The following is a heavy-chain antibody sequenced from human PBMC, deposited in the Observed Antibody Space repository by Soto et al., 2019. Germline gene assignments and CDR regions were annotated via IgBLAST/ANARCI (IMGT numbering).Heavy chain of an antibody. V-gene: IGHV3-74*01. D-gene: IGHD3-22*01. CDR2: ISSDGSST. Sequence: GGSLRLSCAASGFTFTNYFMRWVRQVPGKGLVWVSRISSDGSSTSYADSVKGRFTISRDNAKNTLYLQMNSLRAEDTAVYYCARYHYDRSGYYYLAYWGQGALVTVSS. CDR1: GFTFTNYF. J-gene: IGHJ4*02. CDR3: ARYHYDRSGYYYLAY.